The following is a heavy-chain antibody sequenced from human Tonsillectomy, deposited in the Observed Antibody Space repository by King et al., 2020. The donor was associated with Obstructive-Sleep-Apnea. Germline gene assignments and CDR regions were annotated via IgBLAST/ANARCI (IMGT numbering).Heavy chain of an antibody. D-gene: IGHD3-9*01. V-gene: IGHV4-39*07. Sequence: QLQESGPGLVKPSETLSLTCTVSGGSISSSSYYWGWIRQPPGKGLEWIVSIYYSGSTYYNPSLKSRVTISVDTSKNQFSLKLSSVTAADTAVYYCASSFERLLFGYWGQGTLVTVSS. J-gene: IGHJ4*02. CDR2: IYYSGST. CDR3: ASSFERLLFGY. CDR1: GGSISSSSYY.